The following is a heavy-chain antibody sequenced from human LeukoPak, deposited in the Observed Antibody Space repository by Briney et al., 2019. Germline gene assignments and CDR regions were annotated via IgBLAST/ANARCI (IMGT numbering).Heavy chain of an antibody. Sequence: GGSLRLSCAASGFTFSSYGMHWVRQAPGKGLEWVAVISYDGSNRYYADSVKGRFTISRDNSKNTLYLQMNSLRAEDTAVYYCAKDTSSRADYWGQGTLVTVSS. J-gene: IGHJ4*02. CDR1: GFTFSSYG. D-gene: IGHD3-16*01. CDR3: AKDTSSRADY. V-gene: IGHV3-30*18. CDR2: ISYDGSNR.